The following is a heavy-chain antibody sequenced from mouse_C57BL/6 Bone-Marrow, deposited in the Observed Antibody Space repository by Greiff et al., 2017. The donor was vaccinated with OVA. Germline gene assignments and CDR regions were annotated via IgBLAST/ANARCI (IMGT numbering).Heavy chain of an antibody. CDR2: IDPSDSYT. Sequence: QVQLQQPGAELVKPGASVKLSCKASGYTFTSYWMQWVKQRPGQGLEWIGEIDPSDSYTNYNQKFKGKATLTVDTSSSTAYMQLSSLTSEDSAVYYCASPIYDGYFDYGGQGTTLTVSS. D-gene: IGHD2-3*01. V-gene: IGHV1-50*01. CDR3: ASPIYDGYFDY. CDR1: GYTFTSYW. J-gene: IGHJ2*01.